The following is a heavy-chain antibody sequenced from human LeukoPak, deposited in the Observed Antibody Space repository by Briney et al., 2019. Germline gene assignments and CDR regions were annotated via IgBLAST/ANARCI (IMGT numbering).Heavy chain of an antibody. CDR3: ARDTESGSSH. CDR2: ISSSSGTI. D-gene: IGHD6-6*01. J-gene: IGHJ4*02. V-gene: IGHV3-48*01. CDR1: GFTFSTYS. Sequence: GGSLRLSCAASGFTFSTYSMNWVRQAPGKGLEWVSYISSSSGTIYYADSVKGRFTISRDNAKKSLYLQMNSLRAEDTAVYYCARDTESGSSHWGQGTLVTVSS.